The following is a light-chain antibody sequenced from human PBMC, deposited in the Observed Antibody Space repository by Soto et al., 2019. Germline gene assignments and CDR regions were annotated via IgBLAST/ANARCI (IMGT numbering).Light chain of an antibody. Sequence: EIVMRQTPATLSLSPCGGATLSCRASQSVSSKLAWYQQKPGQAPRLLIYGASTRATGIPARFSGSGSGTEFTLIISSLQSEDSAVYYCQQYNSWLWTFGQGTKVDIK. CDR3: QQYNSWLWT. J-gene: IGKJ1*01. CDR1: QSVSSK. V-gene: IGKV3-15*01. CDR2: GAS.